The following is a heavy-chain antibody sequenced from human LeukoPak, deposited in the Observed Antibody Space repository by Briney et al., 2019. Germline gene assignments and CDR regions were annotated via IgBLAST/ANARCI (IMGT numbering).Heavy chain of an antibody. CDR2: ISGSGGST. J-gene: IGHJ4*02. CDR3: AKSGDYGDLWYFDY. CDR1: GFTFSSYA. V-gene: IGHV3-23*01. Sequence: GGSLRLSCAASGFTFSSYAMSWVRQAPGKGLEWVSAISGSGGSTYYADSVKGRFTISRDNSKNTLYLQINSLRAEDTAVYYCAKSGDYGDLWYFDYWGQGTLVTVSS. D-gene: IGHD4-17*01.